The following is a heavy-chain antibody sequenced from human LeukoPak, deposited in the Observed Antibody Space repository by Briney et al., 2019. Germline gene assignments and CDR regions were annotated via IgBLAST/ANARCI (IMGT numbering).Heavy chain of an antibody. CDR1: GGSISSYY. CDR3: ARSEYSYGADAFDI. CDR2: IYYSGST. V-gene: IGHV4-59*01. J-gene: IGHJ3*02. Sequence: SETLSLTCTVSGGSISSYYWSWIRQPPEKGLEWIGYIYYSGSTNYNPSLKSRVTMSVDTSKNQFSLKLSSVTAADTAVYYCARSEYSYGADAFDIWGQGTMVTVSS. D-gene: IGHD5-18*01.